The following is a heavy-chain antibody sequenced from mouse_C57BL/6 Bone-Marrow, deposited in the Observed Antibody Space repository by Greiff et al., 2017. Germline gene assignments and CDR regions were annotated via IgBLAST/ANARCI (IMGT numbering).Heavy chain of an antibody. D-gene: IGHD2-4*01. Sequence: QVQLQQPGAELVKPGASVKLSCKASGYTFTNYWMNWVKQRPGQGLEWIGWMHPNGGSLEYNEKLKSEATLSVDKSSRTAYMELSRLTSEEAAVYFCARAYDYGDYTMDYWGQGTSVTVSS. J-gene: IGHJ4*01. V-gene: IGHV1-64*01. CDR3: ARAYDYGDYTMDY. CDR2: MHPNGGSL. CDR1: GYTFTNYW.